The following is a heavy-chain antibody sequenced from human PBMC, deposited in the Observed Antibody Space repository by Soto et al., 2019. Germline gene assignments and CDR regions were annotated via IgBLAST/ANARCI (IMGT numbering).Heavy chain of an antibody. V-gene: IGHV3-23*01. CDR3: AVYSGSYSNFDY. CDR1: GFTFSSYA. J-gene: IGHJ4*02. D-gene: IGHD1-26*01. Sequence: LRLSCAASGFTFSSYAMSWVRQAPGKGLEWVSVISGSGGSTYYADSVKGRFTISRDNSKNTLYLQMNSLRAEDTAVYYCAVYSGSYSNFDYWGQGTLVTVSS. CDR2: ISGSGGST.